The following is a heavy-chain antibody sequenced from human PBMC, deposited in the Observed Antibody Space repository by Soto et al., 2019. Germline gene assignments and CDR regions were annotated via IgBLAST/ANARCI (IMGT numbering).Heavy chain of an antibody. CDR3: VRERTIFGVAPGGGVDV. D-gene: IGHD3-3*01. CDR2: IYHTGTT. Sequence: SETLSLTCAVSGGSISTSDYSWSWIRQPPGRGLEWLGSIYHTGTTHYIPSLKNRLTMSLDRSKNQFSLDLTSVTAADTALYYCVRERTIFGVAPGGGVDVWGQGTTVTVSS. V-gene: IGHV4-30-2*01. CDR1: GGSISTSDYS. J-gene: IGHJ6*02.